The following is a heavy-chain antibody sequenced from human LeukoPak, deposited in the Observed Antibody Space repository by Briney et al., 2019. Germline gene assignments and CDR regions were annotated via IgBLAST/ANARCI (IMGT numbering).Heavy chain of an antibody. V-gene: IGHV4-34*01. Sequence: PSETLSLPCAVFGGSFSGYYWNWIRQPPGKGLEWIGQINPSRHTNYNPSLQSRVTISVDTSKKQFSLQLSSVTAAHTPVYYLAGIPILDLWLGVGGRRYWGKGTTVTISS. CDR3: AGIPILDLWLGVGGRRY. D-gene: IGHD3-10*01. CDR1: GGSFSGYY. CDR2: INPSRHT. J-gene: IGHJ6*04.